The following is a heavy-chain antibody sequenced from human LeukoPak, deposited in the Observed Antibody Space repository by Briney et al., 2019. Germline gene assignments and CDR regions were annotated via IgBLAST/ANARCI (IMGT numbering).Heavy chain of an antibody. V-gene: IGHV1-46*01. CDR1: GYTFTSYY. J-gene: IGHJ5*02. D-gene: IGHD6-13*01. CDR3: ARLPSWYHHWFDP. CDR2: INPSGGST. Sequence: GASVKVSCKASGYTFTSYYMHWVRQAPGQGLEWMGIINPSGGSTSYAQKLQGRVTMTTDTSTSTAYMELRSLRSDDTAVYYCARLPSWYHHWFDPWGQGTLVTVSS.